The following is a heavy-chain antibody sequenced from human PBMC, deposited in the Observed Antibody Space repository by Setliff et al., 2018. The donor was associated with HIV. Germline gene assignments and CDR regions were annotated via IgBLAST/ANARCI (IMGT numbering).Heavy chain of an antibody. CDR3: ARDPGWAKPEYFQN. CDR1: GGSISSGGYY. Sequence: PSETLSLTCTVSGGSISSGGYYWSWIRQHPGKGLEWIGYIYYSGSTYYSPSLKSRLIMSIDTSKSQFSLILSSVSAADTAVYYCARDPGWAKPEYFQNWGQGILVTVSS. V-gene: IGHV4-31*03. J-gene: IGHJ1*01. CDR2: IYYSGST. D-gene: IGHD1-26*01.